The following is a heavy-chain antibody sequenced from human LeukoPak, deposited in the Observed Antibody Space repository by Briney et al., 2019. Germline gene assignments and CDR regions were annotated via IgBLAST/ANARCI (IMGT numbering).Heavy chain of an antibody. CDR3: ARVPLLWEYFDY. CDR2: NNPSGGST. Sequence: ASVKVSCKASGYTFTSYYMHWVRQAPGQGLEWMGINNPSGGSTSYAQKFQGRVTMTRDMSTSTVYMELSSLRSEDTAVYYCARVPLLWEYFDYWGQGTLVTVSS. CDR1: GYTFTSYY. V-gene: IGHV1-46*01. D-gene: IGHD2-2*01. J-gene: IGHJ4*02.